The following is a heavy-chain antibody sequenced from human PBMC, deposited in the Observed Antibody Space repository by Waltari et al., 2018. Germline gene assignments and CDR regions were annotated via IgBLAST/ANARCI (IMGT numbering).Heavy chain of an antibody. J-gene: IGHJ4*02. CDR2: IYYSGST. CDR1: GGSITPYY. D-gene: IGHD4-17*01. V-gene: IGHV4-59*01. Sequence: QVQLQESGPGLVKPSETLSLTCTVSGGSITPYYWRWLRQPPGKGLEWIGSIYYSGSTNYNPSLKSRVTISVDTSKNQFSLKLSSVTAADTAVYYCARQNKGGLRAFDYWGQGTLVTVSS. CDR3: ARQNKGGLRAFDY.